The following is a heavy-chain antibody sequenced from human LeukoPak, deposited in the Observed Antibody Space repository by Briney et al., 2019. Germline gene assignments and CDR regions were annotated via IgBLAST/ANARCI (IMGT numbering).Heavy chain of an antibody. V-gene: IGHV4-59*01. CDR3: ARETSQKGAHYMDV. CDR1: GGSIHSY. CDR2: IYYSGST. J-gene: IGHJ6*03. Sequence: SGTLSLTCTVSGGSIHSYWSWIRQPPGKGLEWIGYIYYSGSTNYNPSLKSRVTISVDTSKNQFSLKLSSVTAADTAVYYCARETSQKGAHYMDVWGKGTTVTVSS. D-gene: IGHD3-16*01.